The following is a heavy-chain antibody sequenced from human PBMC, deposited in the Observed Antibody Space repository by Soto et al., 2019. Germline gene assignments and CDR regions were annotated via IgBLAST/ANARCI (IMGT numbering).Heavy chain of an antibody. CDR1: GGSFSGYY. CDR2: INHSGST. J-gene: IGHJ4*02. Sequence: SETLSLTCAVYGGSFSGYYWSWIRQPPGKGLEWIGEINHSGSTNYNPSLKSRVTIPVDTSKNQFSLKLSSVTAADTAVYYCARGGYYDSSGSRQRGYFDYWGQGTLVTVSS. D-gene: IGHD3-22*01. V-gene: IGHV4-34*01. CDR3: ARGGYYDSSGSRQRGYFDY.